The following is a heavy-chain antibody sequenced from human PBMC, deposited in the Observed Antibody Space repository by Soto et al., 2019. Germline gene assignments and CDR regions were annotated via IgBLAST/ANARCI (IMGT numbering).Heavy chain of an antibody. D-gene: IGHD1-26*01. V-gene: IGHV3-21*06. Sequence: PGGSLRLSCAASGFTFSDYKMNWVRQAPGKGLEWVSSISGNSNYIYYADSLQGRFTISRDNARNLLHLQMNSLRAEDTATYYCAREPVGATKYDFWGQGALVTV. J-gene: IGHJ4*02. CDR2: ISGNSNYI. CDR3: AREPVGATKYDF. CDR1: GFTFSDYK.